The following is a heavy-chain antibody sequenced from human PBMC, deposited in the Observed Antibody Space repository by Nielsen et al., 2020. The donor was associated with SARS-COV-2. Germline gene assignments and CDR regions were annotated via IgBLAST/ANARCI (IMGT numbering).Heavy chain of an antibody. D-gene: IGHD3-3*01. CDR1: GFTFSSYA. V-gene: IGHV3-23*01. CDR3: AKDLSITIFGVADDAFDI. CDR2: ISGSGGST. J-gene: IGHJ3*02. Sequence: GGSLRLSCAASGFTFSSYAMSWVRQAPGKGLEWVSAISGSGGSTYYADSVKGRFTISRDNSKNTLYLQMNSLRAEDTAVYYCAKDLSITIFGVADDAFDIWGQGTMVTVSS.